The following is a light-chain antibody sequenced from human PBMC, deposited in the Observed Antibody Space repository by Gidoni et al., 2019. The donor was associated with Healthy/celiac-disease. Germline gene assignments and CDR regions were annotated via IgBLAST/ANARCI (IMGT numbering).Light chain of an antibody. CDR2: DAS. CDR3: QQRSNWPPYT. V-gene: IGKV3-11*01. Sequence: EIVLTQSPATLSLSPGERPTLSCRASQSVSSYLAWYQQKPGQAPRLRIYDASNRATGIPARFSGSGSGTDFTLTISSLEHEDFAVYYCQQRSNWPPYTFGQGTKLEIK. CDR1: QSVSSY. J-gene: IGKJ2*01.